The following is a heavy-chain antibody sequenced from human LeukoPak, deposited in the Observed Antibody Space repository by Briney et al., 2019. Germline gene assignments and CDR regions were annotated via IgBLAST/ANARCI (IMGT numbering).Heavy chain of an antibody. J-gene: IGHJ5*02. Sequence: GRSLRLSCAASGFTFTNYAMNWVRQAPGKGLEWVSSISSSSSYIYYADSVKGRFTISRDNAKNSLYLQMNSLRAEDTAVYYCARATGRDGGTMIVVDTNWFDPWGQGILVTVSS. V-gene: IGHV3-21*01. CDR2: ISSSSSYI. D-gene: IGHD3-22*01. CDR1: GFTFTNYA. CDR3: ARATGRDGGTMIVVDTNWFDP.